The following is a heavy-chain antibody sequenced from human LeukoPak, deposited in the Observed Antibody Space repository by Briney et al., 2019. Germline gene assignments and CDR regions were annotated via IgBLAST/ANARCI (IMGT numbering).Heavy chain of an antibody. Sequence: ASVKVSCKASGFTFTSYYMHWVRQAPGQGLEWMGIINPSGGSTSYAQKFQGRVTMTRDMSTSTVYMELSSLRSEDTAVYYCASPGSNYYDSSGAHDAFDIWGQGTMVTVSS. CDR3: ASPGSNYYDSSGAHDAFDI. D-gene: IGHD3-22*01. V-gene: IGHV1-46*01. CDR2: INPSGGST. J-gene: IGHJ3*02. CDR1: GFTFTSYY.